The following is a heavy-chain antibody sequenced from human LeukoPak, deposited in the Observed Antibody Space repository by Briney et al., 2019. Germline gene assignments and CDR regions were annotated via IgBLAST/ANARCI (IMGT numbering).Heavy chain of an antibody. D-gene: IGHD4-11*01. V-gene: IGHV4-59*08. Sequence: SETLSLTCTVSGGSISSYYWSWIRQPPGKGLEWIGYISYSGYTNYNPSLKSLVTISVDTSKNKFSLRLSSVTATDTAVYYCARHDYSNPRLDYWGQGTLVTVSS. CDR2: ISYSGYT. CDR3: ARHDYSNPRLDY. J-gene: IGHJ4*02. CDR1: GGSISSYY.